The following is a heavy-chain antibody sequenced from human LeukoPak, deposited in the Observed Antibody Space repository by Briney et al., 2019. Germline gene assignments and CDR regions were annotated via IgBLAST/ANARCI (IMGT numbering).Heavy chain of an antibody. CDR2: IDPSDSYT. D-gene: IGHD3-10*01. J-gene: IGHJ6*02. Sequence: GESLKISCKGSGYSFTSYWISWVRQMPGKGLEWMGRIDPSDSYTNYSPSFQGHVTISADKSISTAYLQWSSLKASDTAMYYCARPGYGSAPYYYYGMDVWGQGTTVTVSS. CDR1: GYSFTSYW. V-gene: IGHV5-10-1*01. CDR3: ARPGYGSAPYYYYGMDV.